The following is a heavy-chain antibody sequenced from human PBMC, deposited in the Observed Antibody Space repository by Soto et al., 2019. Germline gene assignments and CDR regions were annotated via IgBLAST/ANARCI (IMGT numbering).Heavy chain of an antibody. CDR1: GGSISSGGYY. J-gene: IGHJ4*02. D-gene: IGHD2-15*01. Sequence: PSETLSLTCTVSGGSISSGGYYWSWIRQHPGKGLEWIGYIYYSGSTNYNPSLKSRVTISVDTSKNQFSLKLSSVTAADTAVYYCARHLRYCSGGSCYPGPNFDYWGQGTLVTVSS. V-gene: IGHV4-61*08. CDR2: IYYSGST. CDR3: ARHLRYCSGGSCYPGPNFDY.